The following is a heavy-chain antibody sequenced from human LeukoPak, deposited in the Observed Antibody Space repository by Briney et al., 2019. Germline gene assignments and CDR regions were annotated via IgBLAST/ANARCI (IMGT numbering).Heavy chain of an antibody. Sequence: ASVKVSCKASGYTFTGYYMHWVRQAPGQGLEWMGWINPNSGGTNYAQKFQGRVTMTRDTSISTAYMELSRLRSDDTAVYYCARLGESLFYGDYVNGIDYWGQGTLVTVSS. CDR1: GYTFTGYY. D-gene: IGHD4-17*01. CDR2: INPNSGGT. J-gene: IGHJ4*02. V-gene: IGHV1-2*02. CDR3: ARLGESLFYGDYVNGIDY.